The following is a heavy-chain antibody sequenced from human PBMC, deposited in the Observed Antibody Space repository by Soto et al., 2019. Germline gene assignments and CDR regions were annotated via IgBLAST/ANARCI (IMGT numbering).Heavy chain of an antibody. V-gene: IGHV1-18*01. CDR1: GYTFTSYG. CDR2: ISAYNGNT. Sequence: ASVKVSCKASGYTFTSYGISWVRQAPGQGLEWMGWISAYNGNTNYAQKLQGRVTMTTDTSTSTAYMELRSLRSDDTDVYYCARDQAWKMATIHFDYWGQGTLVTVSS. J-gene: IGHJ4*02. D-gene: IGHD5-12*01. CDR3: ARDQAWKMATIHFDY.